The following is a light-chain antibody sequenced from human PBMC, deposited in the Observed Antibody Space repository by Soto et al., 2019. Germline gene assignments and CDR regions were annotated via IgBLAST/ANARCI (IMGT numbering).Light chain of an antibody. V-gene: IGKV3-20*01. CDR1: QSVSSSY. J-gene: IGKJ1*01. CDR2: GAS. Sequence: EIVLTQSPGTLSLSPGERATLSCRASQSVSSSYLACYQQKPGQAPRLLIYGASSRATGIPDRFSGSGSGTDFTLTISRLEPEDFAVYYCQQYGSSKTFGQGTKEEIK. CDR3: QQYGSSKT.